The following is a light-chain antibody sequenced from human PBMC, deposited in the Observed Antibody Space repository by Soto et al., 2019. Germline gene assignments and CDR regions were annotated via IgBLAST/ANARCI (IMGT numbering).Light chain of an antibody. CDR1: QTISTY. CDR3: QQSLGIPYT. CDR2: AAS. Sequence: DIQMTQSPSALSASVGDRVTITCRASQTISTYLNWYQQKPGKAPKLLIYAASTSQSGVPSRFSGSGSGTDFTITISILKPEDFATYYCQQSLGIPYTFGQGTRLEIK. J-gene: IGKJ2*01. V-gene: IGKV1-39*01.